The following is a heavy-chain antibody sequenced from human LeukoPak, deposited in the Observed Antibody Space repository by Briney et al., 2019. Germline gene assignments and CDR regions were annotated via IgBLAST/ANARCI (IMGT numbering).Heavy chain of an antibody. CDR1: GYTFTSYG. CDR3: ARSRRILAANWFDP. Sequence: GASVKVSCKASGYTFTSYGISWVRQAPGQGLEWMGWISAYNGNTNYAQKVQGRVTMTTDTSTSTAYMELRSLRSDDTAVYYCARSRRILAANWFDPWGQGTLATVSS. CDR2: ISAYNGNT. D-gene: IGHD3-3*02. V-gene: IGHV1-18*04. J-gene: IGHJ5*02.